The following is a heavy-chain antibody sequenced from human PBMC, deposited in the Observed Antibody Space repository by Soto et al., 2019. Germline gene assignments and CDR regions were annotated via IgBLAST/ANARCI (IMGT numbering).Heavy chain of an antibody. CDR3: ARGGWDALDH. CDR1: GLPFSEYF. Sequence: QVQLVESGGGLVKTGGSLRLSCAASGLPFSEYFMSWIRQPPGKGLEWVAYISSTGSTIYYADSVRGRFSISRVNGINSLYLQMDSLRAEDTAIYYCARGGWDALDHWGQGTLVTVSS. V-gene: IGHV3-11*01. CDR2: ISSTGSTI. D-gene: IGHD6-19*01. J-gene: IGHJ4*02.